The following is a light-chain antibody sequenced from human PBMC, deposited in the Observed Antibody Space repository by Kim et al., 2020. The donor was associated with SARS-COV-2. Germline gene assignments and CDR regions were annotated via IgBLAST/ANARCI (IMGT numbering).Light chain of an antibody. Sequence: SPGEGATLSCRASQSVSSSYLAWYQQKSGQAPRLLIYGASSRATGIPDRFSGSGSGTDFTLTISRLEPEDFAVYYCQQYGSSPRTFGQGTKVEIK. J-gene: IGKJ1*01. V-gene: IGKV3-20*01. CDR1: QSVSSSY. CDR3: QQYGSSPRT. CDR2: GAS.